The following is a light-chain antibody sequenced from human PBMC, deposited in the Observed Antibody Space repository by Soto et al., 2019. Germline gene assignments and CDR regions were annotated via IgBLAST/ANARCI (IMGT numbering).Light chain of an antibody. CDR3: SSYTRYNTYV. V-gene: IGLV2-18*02. Sequence: QSALTQPPSVSGSPGQSVTISCTGTSSDVGSYNRVSWYQQPPGTAPKLMIYEGSNRPSGVPDRFSGYKSGNTASLTISRLQAEDEADYYCSSYTRYNTYVFGSGTKVTVL. CDR2: EGS. CDR1: SSDVGSYNR. J-gene: IGLJ6*01.